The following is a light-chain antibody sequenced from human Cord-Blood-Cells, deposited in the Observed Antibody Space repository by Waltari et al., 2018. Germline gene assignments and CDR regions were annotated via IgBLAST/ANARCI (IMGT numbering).Light chain of an antibody. J-gene: IGKJ1*01. V-gene: IGKV3-15*01. CDR1: PGVSSN. CDR3: QQYNNRRT. Sequence: EIVMTQSPATLSVSPGDRATLTCRASPGVSSNLAWYQQKPGQAPRLLIYGASTRATGIPARFSGSGSGTEFTLTISSLQSEDFAVYYCQQYNNRRTFGQGTKVEIK. CDR2: GAS.